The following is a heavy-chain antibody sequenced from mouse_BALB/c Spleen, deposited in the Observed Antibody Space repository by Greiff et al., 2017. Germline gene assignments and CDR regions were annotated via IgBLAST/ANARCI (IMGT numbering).Heavy chain of an antibody. J-gene: IGHJ1*01. Sequence: EVKLMESGPGLVKPSQSLSLTCSVTGYSITSGYYWNWIRQFPGNKLEWMGYISYDGSNNYNPSLKNRISITRDTSKNQFFLKLNSVTTEDTATYYCASGDNYYGRSYGWYFDVWGAGTTVTVSS. CDR3: ASGDNYYGRSYGWYFDV. CDR1: GYSITSGYY. D-gene: IGHD1-1*01. V-gene: IGHV3-6*02. CDR2: ISYDGSN.